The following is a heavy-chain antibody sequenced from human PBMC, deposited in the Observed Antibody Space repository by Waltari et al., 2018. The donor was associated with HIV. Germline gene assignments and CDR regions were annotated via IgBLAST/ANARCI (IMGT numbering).Heavy chain of an antibody. CDR1: GIALTDFC. J-gene: IGHJ4*02. D-gene: IGHD7-27*01. Sequence: QVHMVESGGGVVQPGGSLRLHCAASGIALTDFCMHWVGQSPGKRLGWCAFYANNRRRKDYEYSGEGRVCVPRDKAKNTFFLQMTSVRAEDTAIYYCVKEKKYPGEDYPFDSWGQVTLVTVSS. CDR3: VKEKKYPGEDYPFDS. V-gene: IGHV3-30*18. CDR2: YANNRRRK.